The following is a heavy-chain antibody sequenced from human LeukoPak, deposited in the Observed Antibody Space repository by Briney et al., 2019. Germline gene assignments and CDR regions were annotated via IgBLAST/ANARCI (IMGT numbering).Heavy chain of an antibody. CDR3: ARGYPEALDAFDI. CDR1: GGSFSGYY. CDR2: INHSGST. J-gene: IGHJ3*02. Sequence: PSETLSLTCAVYGGSFSGYYWSWIRQPPGKGLEWIGEINHSGSTNYNPSLKSRVTMSVDTSKNQFSLKLSSVTAADTAVYYCARGYPEALDAFDIWGQGTMVTVSS. V-gene: IGHV4-34*01.